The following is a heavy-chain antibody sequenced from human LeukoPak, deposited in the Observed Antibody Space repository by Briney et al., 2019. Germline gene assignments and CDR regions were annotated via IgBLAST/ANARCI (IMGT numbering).Heavy chain of an antibody. CDR2: IWHDGSAE. V-gene: IGHV3-33*06. CDR3: AKDTTGGWSGYFDS. J-gene: IGHJ4*02. D-gene: IGHD6-19*01. CDR1: GFTFSGYG. Sequence: GGSLRLSCAASGFTFSGYGIHWVRQAPGKGLGWVAVIWHDGSAEFYVDSVKGRFRISRDDSKNTVYLQMNSLTAEDTARYYCAKDTTGGWSGYFDSWGQGTLVTASS.